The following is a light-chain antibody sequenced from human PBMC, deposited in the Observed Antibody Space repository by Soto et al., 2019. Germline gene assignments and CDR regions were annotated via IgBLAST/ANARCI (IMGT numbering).Light chain of an antibody. V-gene: IGLV2-14*01. CDR1: SSDVGGYNY. CDR2: EVS. J-gene: IGLJ1*01. CDR3: SSYSVSVAPYV. Sequence: QLVLTQPASVSGSPGQSITISCTGTSSDVGGYNYVSWYQQHPGKAPKLIIYEVSNRPSGVSSRFSGSKSGNTASLIISGLQAEDEADYYCSSYSVSVAPYVFGTGTKLTVL.